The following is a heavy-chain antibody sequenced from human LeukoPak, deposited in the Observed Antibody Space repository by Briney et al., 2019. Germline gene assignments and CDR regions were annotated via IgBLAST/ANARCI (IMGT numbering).Heavy chain of an antibody. J-gene: IGHJ4*02. Sequence: SETLSLTWTVSGGSISSYYWSWIRQPPGKGLEWIGYIYYSGSTNYNPSLKSRVTISVDTSKNQFSLRLSSVTAADTAVYYCARVTGYMTEDYFDYWGQGTLVTVSS. D-gene: IGHD6-13*01. CDR3: ARVTGYMTEDYFDY. CDR2: IYYSGST. CDR1: GGSISSYY. V-gene: IGHV4-59*01.